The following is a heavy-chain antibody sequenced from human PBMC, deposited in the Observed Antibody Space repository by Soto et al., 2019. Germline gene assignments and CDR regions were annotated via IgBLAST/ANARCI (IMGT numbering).Heavy chain of an antibody. Sequence: GASVKVSCKASGYTFTSYGISWVRQAPGQGLEWMGWISAYNGNTNYAQKLQGRVTTTTDTSTSTAYMELRSLRSDDTAVYYCARAMASRTAYYDSSGSEFDYWGQGTLVTVSS. CDR2: ISAYNGNT. D-gene: IGHD3-22*01. V-gene: IGHV1-18*01. J-gene: IGHJ4*02. CDR3: ARAMASRTAYYDSSGSEFDY. CDR1: GYTFTSYG.